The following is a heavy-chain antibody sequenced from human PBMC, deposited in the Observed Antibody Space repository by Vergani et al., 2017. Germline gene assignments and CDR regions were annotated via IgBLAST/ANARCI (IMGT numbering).Heavy chain of an antibody. Sequence: QVQLEESGPGLVRPSQTLSLTCTVSGGSINTGAYYWSWIRQPAGKGLEWIGRVYTSGMTNYNPSLKSRVTILVDRSKSQLSLKLTSVTAGDTAVYFCARELSYYYGSGSDDYNPYYYEGMGVWGPGTTVTVSS. J-gene: IGHJ6*02. CDR1: GGSINTGAYY. D-gene: IGHD3-10*01. V-gene: IGHV4-61*02. CDR2: VYTSGMT. CDR3: ARELSYYYGSGSDDYNPYYYEGMGV.